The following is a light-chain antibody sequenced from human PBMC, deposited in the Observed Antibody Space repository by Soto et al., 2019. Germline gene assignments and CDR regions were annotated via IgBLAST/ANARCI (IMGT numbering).Light chain of an antibody. V-gene: IGKV3-11*01. CDR1: QSVSSY. CDR2: DAS. J-gene: IGKJ5*01. CDR3: QQRSNWPLIT. Sequence: EIVLTQSPATLSLSPGERATLSCRASQSVSSYIAWYQQKPGQAPRLLIYDASNRATGIPARFRGSGSGTDFTLTISTLEPEDFAVYYCQQRSNWPLITFGQGTRLEIK.